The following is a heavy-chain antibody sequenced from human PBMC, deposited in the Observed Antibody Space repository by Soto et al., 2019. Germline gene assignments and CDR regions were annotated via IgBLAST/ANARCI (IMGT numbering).Heavy chain of an antibody. CDR3: ARDDYGDYVSAFDI. CDR1: GGTFSSYA. V-gene: IGHV1-69*14. D-gene: IGHD4-17*01. Sequence: QVQLVQSGAEVKKPGSSVKVSCKASGGTFSSYAISWVRQAAGQGLEWMGGIIPIFGTANYAQKFQGRVTITADKSTSTAYMELSSLRSEDTAVYYCARDDYGDYVSAFDIWGQGTMVTVSS. J-gene: IGHJ3*02. CDR2: IIPIFGTA.